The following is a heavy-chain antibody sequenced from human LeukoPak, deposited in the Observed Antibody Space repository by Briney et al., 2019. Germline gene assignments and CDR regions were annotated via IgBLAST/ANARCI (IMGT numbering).Heavy chain of an antibody. J-gene: IGHJ4*02. Sequence: GGSLRLSCAASGFTFSRYAMSWVRQAPGKGLEWVSSINDGGGSTFYADSVKGRFTISRDNSKNTLYLQMNSLRAEDTAVYYCAREVGAERGYYFDYWGQGTLVTVSS. V-gene: IGHV3-23*01. D-gene: IGHD1-26*01. CDR2: INDGGGST. CDR3: AREVGAERGYYFDY. CDR1: GFTFSRYA.